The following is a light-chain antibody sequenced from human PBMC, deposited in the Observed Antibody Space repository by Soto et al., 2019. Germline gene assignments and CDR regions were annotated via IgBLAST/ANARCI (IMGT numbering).Light chain of an antibody. V-gene: IGKV1-5*01. CDR1: QSASSW. Sequence: DIQMTQSPSTLSASVGDRVTITCRASQSASSWLAWYQQKPGEAPKLLIYEASRLQSEVPSRFSGSGSGREFTLTITNLQADDVATYYCQQYNDHQWTFGQGTKVEIK. J-gene: IGKJ1*01. CDR2: EAS. CDR3: QQYNDHQWT.